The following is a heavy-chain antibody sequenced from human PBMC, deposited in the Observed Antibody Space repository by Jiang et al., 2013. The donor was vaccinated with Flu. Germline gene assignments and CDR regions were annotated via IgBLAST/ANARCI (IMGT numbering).Heavy chain of an antibody. CDR2: LTGRDSKT. V-gene: IGHV3-23*04. J-gene: IGHJ6*02. CDR1: GLSVSTYA. CDR3: AREHWAGQKYHGLDV. Sequence: VQLVESGGDLVHPGGSLRLSCAATGLSVSTYAMSWVRQAPGKALEWVSSLTGRDSKTYYADSVKGRFTVSRDNSKNTLYLQMNSLRAEDTAVYFCAREHWAGQKYHGLDVWGQGTMVTVSS. D-gene: IGHD7-27*01.